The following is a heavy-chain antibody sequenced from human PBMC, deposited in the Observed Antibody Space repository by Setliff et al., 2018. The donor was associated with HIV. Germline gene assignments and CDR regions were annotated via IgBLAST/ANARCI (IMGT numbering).Heavy chain of an antibody. CDR2: INPTGGST. Sequence: ASVKVSCKASGYTFTNYYMHWVRQAPGQGLEWMGIINPTGGSTSYAQKFQGRVTMTRDASTSTVYMELSSLRSEDTAVYYCAKGDSGVGDYWGQGTLVTVSS. CDR1: GYTFTNYY. D-gene: IGHD1-26*01. CDR3: AKGDSGVGDY. V-gene: IGHV1-46*01. J-gene: IGHJ4*02.